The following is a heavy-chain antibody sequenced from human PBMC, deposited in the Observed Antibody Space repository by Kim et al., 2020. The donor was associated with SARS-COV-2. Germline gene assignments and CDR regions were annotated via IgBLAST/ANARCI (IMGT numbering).Heavy chain of an antibody. CDR3: AKATLGVYCSGGSCYSVPLEYFQH. D-gene: IGHD2-15*01. Sequence: GGSLRLSCAASGFTFSSYAMSWVRQAPGKGLEWVSAISGSGGSTYYADSVKGRFTISRDNSKNTLYLQMNSLRAEDTAVYYCAKATLGVYCSGGSCYSVPLEYFQHWGQGTLVTVSS. CDR2: ISGSGGST. CDR1: GFTFSSYA. J-gene: IGHJ1*01. V-gene: IGHV3-23*01.